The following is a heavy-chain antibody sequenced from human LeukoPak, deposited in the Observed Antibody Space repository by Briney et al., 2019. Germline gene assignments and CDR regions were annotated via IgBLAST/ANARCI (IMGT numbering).Heavy chain of an antibody. CDR2: IGTAGDT. J-gene: IGHJ6*02. CDR3: ARSGYCSGGSCYSGIGYYYGMDV. V-gene: IGHV3-13*01. CDR1: GFTFSSYD. D-gene: IGHD2-15*01. Sequence: PGGSLRLSCAASGFTFSSYDMHWVRQATGKGLEWVSAIGTAGDTYYPGSVKGRFTISRENAKNSLYPQMNSLRAGDTAVYYCARSGYCSGGSCYSGIGYYYGMDVWGQGTTVTVSS.